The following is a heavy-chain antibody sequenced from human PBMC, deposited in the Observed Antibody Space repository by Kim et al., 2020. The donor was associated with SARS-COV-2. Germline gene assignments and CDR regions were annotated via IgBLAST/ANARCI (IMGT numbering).Heavy chain of an antibody. V-gene: IGHV4-30-2*01. Sequence: TLSLTCAVSGGSISSGGYSWSWIRQPPGKGLEWIGYIYHSGSTYYNPSLKSRVTISVDRSKNQFSLKLSSVTAADTAVYYCARAMWGAYAFDIWGQGTMVTVSS. CDR2: IYHSGST. CDR1: GGSISSGGYS. CDR3: ARAMWGAYAFDI. J-gene: IGHJ3*02. D-gene: IGHD1-26*01.